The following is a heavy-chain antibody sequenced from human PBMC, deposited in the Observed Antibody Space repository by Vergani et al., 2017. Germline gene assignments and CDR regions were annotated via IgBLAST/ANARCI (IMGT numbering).Heavy chain of an antibody. CDR1: GFTFDDYA. J-gene: IGHJ3*02. CDR2: ISWNSGSI. V-gene: IGHV3-9*01. CDR3: AKTNVVAATYGAFDI. Sequence: VQLVESGGGLVKPGGSLRLSCAASGFTFDDYATHWVRQAPGKGPEWVSGISWNSGSIGYADSVKGRFTISRDNARNSLYLLMNSLRAEDTALYYCAKTNVVAATYGAFDIWGQGTMVTVSS. D-gene: IGHD2-15*01.